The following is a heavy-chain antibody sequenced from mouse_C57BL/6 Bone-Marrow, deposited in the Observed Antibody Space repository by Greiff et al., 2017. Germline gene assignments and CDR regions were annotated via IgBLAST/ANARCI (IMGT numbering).Heavy chain of an antibody. Sequence: DVQLVESGGGLVKPGGSLKLSCAASGFTFSDYGMHWVRQAPEQGLEWVAYISSGSSTIYYADTVKGRCTISRDNAKNTLFLQMTSLRSEDTAMYYCARWWGLAYWGQGTLVTVSA. J-gene: IGHJ3*01. CDR3: ARWWGLAY. V-gene: IGHV5-17*01. CDR1: GFTFSDYG. D-gene: IGHD1-1*02. CDR2: ISSGSSTI.